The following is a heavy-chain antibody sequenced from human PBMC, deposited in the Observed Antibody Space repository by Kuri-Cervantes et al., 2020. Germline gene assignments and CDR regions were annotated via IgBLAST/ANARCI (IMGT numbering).Heavy chain of an antibody. CDR2: INPNSGGT. CDR3: ATEGNYYGSALDY. V-gene: IGHV1-2*02. D-gene: IGHD3-10*01. J-gene: IGHJ4*02. Sequence: ASVKVSCKASGYTFTGYYMHWVRQAPGQGLERMGWINPNSGGTNYAQKFQGRVTMTRDTSISTAYMELSRLRSDDTAVYYCATEGNYYGSALDYWGQGTLVTVSS. CDR1: GYTFTGYY.